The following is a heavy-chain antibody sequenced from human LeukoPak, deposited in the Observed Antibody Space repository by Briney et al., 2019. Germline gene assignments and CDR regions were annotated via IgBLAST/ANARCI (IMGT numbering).Heavy chain of an antibody. J-gene: IGHJ3*02. V-gene: IGHV3-21*01. CDR2: ISSSSSYI. CDR1: GFTFSSYS. Sequence: NAGGSLRLSCAASGFTFSSYSMNWVRQAPGKGLEWVSSISSSSSYIYYADSVKGRFTISRDNAKNSLYLQMNSLRAEDTAVYYCARDPHLHAFDIWGQGTMVTVSS. CDR3: ARDPHLHAFDI.